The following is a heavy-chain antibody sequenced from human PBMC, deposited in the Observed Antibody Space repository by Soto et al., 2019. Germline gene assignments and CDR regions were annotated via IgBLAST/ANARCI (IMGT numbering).Heavy chain of an antibody. V-gene: IGHV1-18*04. D-gene: IGHD3-22*01. J-gene: IGHJ4*02. Sequence: QVQLVQSGAEVKKPGASVKVSCKASGYTFTSYGISWVRQAPGQGLEWMGWISAYNGNTNYAQKLQGRVTRTADTSTSSAYMELRSLRADDTAVYYCARERKLGGITMIVVAQTPQYFDYWGQGTLVTVSS. CDR2: ISAYNGNT. CDR3: ARERKLGGITMIVVAQTPQYFDY. CDR1: GYTFTSYG.